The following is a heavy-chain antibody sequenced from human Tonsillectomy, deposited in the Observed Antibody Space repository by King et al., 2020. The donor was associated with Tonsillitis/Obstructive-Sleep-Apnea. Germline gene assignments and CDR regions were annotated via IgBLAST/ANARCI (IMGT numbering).Heavy chain of an antibody. Sequence: GGGGGGRGGGRGLAWGASGVTFRSGGRVWVRQGPGRGVECGAVISYDGRNKYFADSVKGRFTISRYNSKNTLYLQMNSLRAEDTAVDYCAKNALGKRFLEWFFPHFDYWGQGTLVTVSS. J-gene: IGHJ4*02. CDR1: GVTFRSGG. CDR3: AKNALGKRFLEWFFPHFDY. CDR2: ISYDGRNK. D-gene: IGHD3-3*01. V-gene: IGHV3-30*18.